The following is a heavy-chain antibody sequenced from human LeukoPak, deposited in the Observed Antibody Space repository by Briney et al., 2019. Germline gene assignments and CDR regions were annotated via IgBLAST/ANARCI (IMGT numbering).Heavy chain of an antibody. CDR3: ARGYDYYYYGMDV. CDR1: GFTFSTYS. V-gene: IGHV3-48*01. Sequence: GGSLRLSCAASGFTFSTYSMNWVRQAPGKGLEWVSYISSSISTMYYADSVEGRFTISRDNAKTSLYLQMNSLRAEDTAVYYCARGYDYYYYGMDVWGQGTTVTVSS. D-gene: IGHD5-12*01. CDR2: ISSSISTM. J-gene: IGHJ6*02.